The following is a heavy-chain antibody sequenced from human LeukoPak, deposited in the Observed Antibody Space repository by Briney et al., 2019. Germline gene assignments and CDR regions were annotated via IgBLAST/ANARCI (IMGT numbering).Heavy chain of an antibody. CDR2: IYYSGST. CDR1: GVSVSSGSYY. CDR3: ARGAIFGVVPSYYFDY. Sequence: SETLSLTCTVSGVSVSSGSYYWSWIRQPPGKGLEWIGYIYYSGSTNYNPSLKSRVTISVDTSKNQFSLKLSSVTAADTAVYYCARGAIFGVVPSYYFDYWGQGTLVTVSS. J-gene: IGHJ4*02. D-gene: IGHD3-3*01. V-gene: IGHV4-61*01.